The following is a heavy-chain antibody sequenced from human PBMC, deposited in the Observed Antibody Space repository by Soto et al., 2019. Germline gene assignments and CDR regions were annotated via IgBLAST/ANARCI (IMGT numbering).Heavy chain of an antibody. CDR2: RNPNSGNT. CDR1: GYTFTSYY. V-gene: IGHV1-8*01. CDR3: ARGLSSSWDPNWFDA. J-gene: IGHJ5*02. Sequence: ASLNVSCKSSGYTFTSYYINWVRQATGQGLEWMGWRNPNSGNTGYAQKFQSRVTMTRNTSISTAYMELSSLRSEDTAVYYCARGLSSSWDPNWFDAWGQGTLVTVSS. D-gene: IGHD6-13*01.